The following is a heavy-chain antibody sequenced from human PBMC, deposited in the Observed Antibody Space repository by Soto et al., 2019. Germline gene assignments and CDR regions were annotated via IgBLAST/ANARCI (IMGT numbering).Heavy chain of an antibody. J-gene: IGHJ4*02. CDR1: GCSISSSAYY. CDR3: ARLESIGLTGRHFDY. Sequence: SETLSLTCTVSGCSISSSAYYWGWIRQPPGKGLEWIASIYYGGSTYYNPSLKSRVTISVDTSKNQFSLKLSSVTATDTAVYYCARLESIGLTGRHFDYWGQGTLVTVSS. D-gene: IGHD3-9*01. CDR2: IYYGGST. V-gene: IGHV4-39*01.